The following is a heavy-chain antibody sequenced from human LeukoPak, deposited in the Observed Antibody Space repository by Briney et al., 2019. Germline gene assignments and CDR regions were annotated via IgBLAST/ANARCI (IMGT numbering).Heavy chain of an antibody. V-gene: IGHV1-46*01. J-gene: IGHJ1*01. Sequence: ASVKVSCKASGYTFTSYYMHWVRQAPGQGLEWMGKINPSGGSTSYAQKFQGRVTMTRDMSTSTVYMELSSLRSEDTAVYYCARERAATKRSAEYFQHWGQGTLVTVSS. D-gene: IGHD2-15*01. CDR1: GYTFTSYY. CDR3: ARERAATKRSAEYFQH. CDR2: INPSGGST.